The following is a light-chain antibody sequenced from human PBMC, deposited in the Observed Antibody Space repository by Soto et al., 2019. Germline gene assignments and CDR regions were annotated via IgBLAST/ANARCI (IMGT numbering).Light chain of an antibody. Sequence: SYELTQPPSVSVAPGQTARITCGGKNIGSKSVHWYQQKPGQAPVLVVYDDSDRPSGIPERFSGSNSGNTATLTISRVEAGDEADYYCQVWDSSSDHPLFGGGTKLTVL. CDR2: DDS. J-gene: IGLJ2*01. CDR3: QVWDSSSDHPL. V-gene: IGLV3-21*02. CDR1: NIGSKS.